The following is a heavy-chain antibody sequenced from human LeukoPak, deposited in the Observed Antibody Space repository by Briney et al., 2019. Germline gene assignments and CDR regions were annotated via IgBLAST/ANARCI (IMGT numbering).Heavy chain of an antibody. D-gene: IGHD3-22*01. J-gene: IGHJ4*01. CDR3: ARHGTFFYDSSGYLPFDY. V-gene: IGHV4-59*08. Sequence: SETLSLTCTVSGGSISSYYWSWIRQPPGKGLEWIGYIYYSGSTNHNPSLKSRLTISVEKSKNQSSLKLSSVTAADTAVYYCARHGTFFYDSSGYLPFDYWGHALLITVSS. CDR1: GGSISSYY. CDR2: IYYSGST.